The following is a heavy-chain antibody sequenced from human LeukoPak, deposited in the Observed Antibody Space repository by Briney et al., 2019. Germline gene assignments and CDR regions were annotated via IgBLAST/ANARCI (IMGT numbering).Heavy chain of an antibody. CDR1: GGSISSSNW. V-gene: IGHV4-4*02. J-gene: IGHJ5*02. D-gene: IGHD6-6*01. CDR2: IYHSGST. CDR3: ARGSIAARQAVQRNNWFDP. Sequence: PSETLSLTCAVSGGSISSSNWWTWVRQPPGKGLEWIGEIYHSGSTNYNPSLKSRVTISVDKSKNQFSLKLNSVTAADTAVYYCARGSIAARQAVQRNNWFDPWGQGTLVTVSS.